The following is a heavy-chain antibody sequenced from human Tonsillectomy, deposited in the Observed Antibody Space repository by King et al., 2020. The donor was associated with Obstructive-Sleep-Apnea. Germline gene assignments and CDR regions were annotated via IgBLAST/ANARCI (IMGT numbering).Heavy chain of an antibody. D-gene: IGHD3-10*01. CDR1: GFTFSNYG. Sequence: VQLVESGGGVVQPGESLRLSCAASGFTFSNYGMHWVRQAPGKGLEWGAFIRYDGSNKYYTDSVKGRFAISRDNSKNTLYLQMNSLRAEDTAMYYCVKDSMVRSLNSLAEIDYWGPGTLVTVSS. CDR3: VKDSMVRSLNSLAEIDY. J-gene: IGHJ4*02. V-gene: IGHV3-30*02. CDR2: IRYDGSNK.